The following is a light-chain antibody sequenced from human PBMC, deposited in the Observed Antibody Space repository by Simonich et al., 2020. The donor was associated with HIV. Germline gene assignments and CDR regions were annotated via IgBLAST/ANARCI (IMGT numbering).Light chain of an antibody. CDR1: LGISRW. J-gene: IGKJ1*01. CDR2: KAS. Sequence: DIQMTQSPSTLSASVGDRVTITCRASLGISRWLAWYQQKPGKAPKPLIYKASSVESGVPSRFSGSGSVTEFTLTISSLQPDDFATYYCQQYNNYRTFGQGTKVEIK. CDR3: QQYNNYRT. V-gene: IGKV1-5*03.